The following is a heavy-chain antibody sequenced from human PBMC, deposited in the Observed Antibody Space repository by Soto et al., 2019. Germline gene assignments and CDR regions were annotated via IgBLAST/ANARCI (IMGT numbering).Heavy chain of an antibody. Sequence: GGSLRLSCAASGFKFNVYSMNWVRQAPGKGLEWISSISSSSNYIHYRDSVRGRFTISRDKSNNTLYLQMRRVRAEDTAVYFCARHRHPRGTVGATSPLDPWGQGTLVTVSS. CDR3: ARHRHPRGTVGATSPLDP. D-gene: IGHD1-26*01. V-gene: IGHV3-21*04. CDR2: ISSSSNYI. CDR1: GFKFNVYS. J-gene: IGHJ5*02.